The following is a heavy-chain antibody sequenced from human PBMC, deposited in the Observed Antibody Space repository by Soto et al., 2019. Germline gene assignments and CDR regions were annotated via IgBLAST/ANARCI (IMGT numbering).Heavy chain of an antibody. Sequence: QVQLQESGPGLVKPSQTLFLTCTVSGGSISSGGYYWSWIRQHAGKGMEWIGYIYYSGSTYYNPSLKSRVTISVDTSKNQFSLKLSSVTAADTAVYYCARAQLEDSSGYYFNVDAFDIWGQGTMVTVSS. V-gene: IGHV4-31*03. J-gene: IGHJ3*02. CDR2: IYYSGST. CDR1: GGSISSGGYY. D-gene: IGHD3-22*01. CDR3: ARAQLEDSSGYYFNVDAFDI.